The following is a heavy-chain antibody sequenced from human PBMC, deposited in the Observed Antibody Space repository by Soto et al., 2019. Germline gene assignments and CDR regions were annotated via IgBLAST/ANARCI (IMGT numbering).Heavy chain of an antibody. V-gene: IGHV4-34*01. Sequence: SETLSITCGAPGVSLSSYYGSWIRQHPGKGLEWIGEINHSGSTNYNPSLKSRVTISVDTSKNQFSLKLSSVTAADTAVYYCARVSGIYYYGMDVWGQGTTVTVSS. CDR2: INHSGST. J-gene: IGHJ6*02. D-gene: IGHD3-10*01. CDR3: ARVSGIYYYGMDV. CDR1: GVSLSSYY.